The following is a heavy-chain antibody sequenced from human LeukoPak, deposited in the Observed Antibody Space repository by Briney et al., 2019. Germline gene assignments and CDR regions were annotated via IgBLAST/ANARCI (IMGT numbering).Heavy chain of an antibody. V-gene: IGHV1-46*01. CDR3: ARVGYISGYFFDY. Sequence: ASVKVSCKASGYTFTSYYMHWLRQAPGQGLEWMGTINPNDVGTTYAQNFQGRVTMTRDMSTSIVYMELSSLRSEDTAVHYCARVGYISGYFFDYWGQGTLVTVSS. D-gene: IGHD5-18*01. J-gene: IGHJ4*02. CDR2: INPNDVGT. CDR1: GYTFTSYY.